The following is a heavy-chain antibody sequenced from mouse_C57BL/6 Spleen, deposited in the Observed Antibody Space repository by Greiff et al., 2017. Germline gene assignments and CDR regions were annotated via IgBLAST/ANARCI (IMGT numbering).Heavy chain of an antibody. Sequence: QVQLQQPGAELVRPGSSVKLSCKASGYTFTSYWMHWVKQRPIQGLEWIGNIDPSDSETHYNQKFKDKATLTVDKSSSTAYMQLSSLTSSDSAVYYCSRGSNCDYAMDYWGQGTSVTVSS. CDR2: IDPSDSET. J-gene: IGHJ4*01. V-gene: IGHV1-52*01. CDR1: GYTFTSYW. D-gene: IGHD2-5*01. CDR3: SRGSNCDYAMDY.